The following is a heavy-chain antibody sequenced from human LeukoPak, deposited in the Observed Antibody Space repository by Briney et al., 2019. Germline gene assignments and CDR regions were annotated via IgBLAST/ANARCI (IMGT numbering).Heavy chain of an antibody. CDR2: IHYRGST. Sequence: PSETLSLTCTVSGGSINGYYWNWIRQAPGKGLEWIGYIHYRGSTNYNPSLKSRVTISLDTSENQFSLQLSSVTAADTAVYYCAAEFDNEQWLDWDYWGRGTLVTVSS. CDR3: AAEFDNEQWLDWDY. CDR1: GGSINGYY. V-gene: IGHV4-59*01. J-gene: IGHJ4*02. D-gene: IGHD6-19*01.